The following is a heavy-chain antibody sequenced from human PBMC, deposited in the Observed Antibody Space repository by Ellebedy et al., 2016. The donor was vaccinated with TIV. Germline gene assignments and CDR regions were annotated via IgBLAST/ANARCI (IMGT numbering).Heavy chain of an antibody. CDR1: GFTFSNYN. J-gene: IGHJ4*02. V-gene: IGHV3-23*01. CDR3: AKRKKVATPGSGYYFDY. D-gene: IGHD5-12*01. Sequence: GESLKISCVASGFTFSNYNMNWVRQAPGKGLEWVSAISGSGGSTYYADSVKGRFTISRDNFKNTLYLQMNSLTAKDTAVYYCAKRKKVATPGSGYYFDYWGQGTLVTVSS. CDR2: ISGSGGST.